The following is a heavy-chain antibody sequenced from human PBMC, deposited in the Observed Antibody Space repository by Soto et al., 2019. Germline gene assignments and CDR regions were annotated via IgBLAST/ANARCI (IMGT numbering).Heavy chain of an antibody. Sequence: QITLKESGPTLVRPTQTLTLTCAFSGFSLSTSGVGVGWIRQPPGKALERLAVIYWDDSKHYSPSLRSRLTITKDTATNQVVLTMTNMDPMDTGTYYCAHKGPEDWPLDYWGQGTLVTVSS. CDR1: GFSLSTSGVG. D-gene: IGHD3-9*01. V-gene: IGHV2-5*02. J-gene: IGHJ4*02. CDR3: AHKGPEDWPLDY. CDR2: IYWDDSK.